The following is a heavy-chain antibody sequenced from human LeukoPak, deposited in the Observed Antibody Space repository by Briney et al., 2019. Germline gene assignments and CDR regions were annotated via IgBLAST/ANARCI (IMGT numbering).Heavy chain of an antibody. Sequence: SGTLSLTCAVSGDSLTSTHWWSWVRQPPGKGLEWIGEIYHSGSTNYSPSLKSRLTISVDKSKNQFSLKLSSVTVADTAVYYCARAADIVVVVAATGWNWFDPWGQGTLVTVSS. CDR2: IYHSGST. V-gene: IGHV4-4*02. D-gene: IGHD2-15*01. CDR3: ARAADIVVVVAATGWNWFDP. CDR1: GDSLTSTHW. J-gene: IGHJ5*02.